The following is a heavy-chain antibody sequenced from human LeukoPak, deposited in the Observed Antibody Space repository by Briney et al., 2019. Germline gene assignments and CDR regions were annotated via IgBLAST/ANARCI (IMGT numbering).Heavy chain of an antibody. J-gene: IGHJ3*02. V-gene: IGHV3-53*01. CDR1: GFTFSSNY. D-gene: IGHD2-15*01. Sequence: PGGSLRLSCAASGFTFSSNYMSWVRQAPGKGLEWGSVIYSGGSTYYADSVKGRFTISRDNSKNTLYLQMNSLRAEDTAVYYCAREPIFCSGGSCYSGTFDIWGQGTMVTVSS. CDR2: IYSGGST. CDR3: AREPIFCSGGSCYSGTFDI.